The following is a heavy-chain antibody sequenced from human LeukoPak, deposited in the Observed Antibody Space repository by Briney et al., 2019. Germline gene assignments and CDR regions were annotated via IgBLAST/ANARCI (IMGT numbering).Heavy chain of an antibody. D-gene: IGHD6-13*01. CDR3: ARASWYYFDY. CDR2: IYYSGST. Sequence: SETLSLTCTVSGVSISSGGYYWSWIRPHPGKGLEWIGYIYYSGSTYYNPSLKSRFTISVDTPKNQFSLKLSSVTAADTAVYYCARASWYYFDYWGQGTLVTVSS. V-gene: IGHV4-31*03. J-gene: IGHJ4*02. CDR1: GVSISSGGYY.